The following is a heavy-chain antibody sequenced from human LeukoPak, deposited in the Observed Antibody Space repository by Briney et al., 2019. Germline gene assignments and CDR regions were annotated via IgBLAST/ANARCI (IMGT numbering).Heavy chain of an antibody. CDR1: GGSFSVYY. J-gene: IGHJ5*02. D-gene: IGHD1-7*01. CDR2: INHSGST. V-gene: IGHV4-34*01. Sequence: SETLSLTCAVYGGSFSVYYWSWIRQPPGKGLEWIGEINHSGSTNYNPSLKSRVTISVDTSKNQFSLKLSSVTAADTAVYYCARAEVLVNWNYSPVWFDPWGQGTLVTVSS. CDR3: ARAEVLVNWNYSPVWFDP.